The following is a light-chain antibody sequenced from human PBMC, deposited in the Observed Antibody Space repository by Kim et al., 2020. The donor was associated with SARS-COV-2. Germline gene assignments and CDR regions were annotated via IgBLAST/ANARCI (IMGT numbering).Light chain of an antibody. CDR2: DVR. CDR1: SGDIGNSNS. CDR3: CSTSNTLDYA. J-gene: IGLJ1*01. V-gene: IGLV2-14*03. Sequence: GHSITISCSGTSGDIGNSNSVSWYQQRSGEAPRLIISDVRDRPSGVSARFSGSKSANMASLTISGLRSEDEADYYCCSTSNTLDYAFGSGTKVTVL.